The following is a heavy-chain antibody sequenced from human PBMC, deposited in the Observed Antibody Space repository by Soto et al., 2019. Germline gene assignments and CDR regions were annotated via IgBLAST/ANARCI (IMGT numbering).Heavy chain of an antibody. D-gene: IGHD3-22*01. CDR2: IYYSGST. J-gene: IGHJ4*02. Sequence: TSETLSLTCTVSGGSISSYYWSWIRQPPGKGLEWIGYIYYSGSTNYNPSLKGRVTISVDTSKNQFSLKLSSVTAADTAVYYCARGSTYYYDSSGYYYQYYFDYWGQGTLVTVSS. V-gene: IGHV4-59*01. CDR3: ARGSTYYYDSSGYYYQYYFDY. CDR1: GGSISSYY.